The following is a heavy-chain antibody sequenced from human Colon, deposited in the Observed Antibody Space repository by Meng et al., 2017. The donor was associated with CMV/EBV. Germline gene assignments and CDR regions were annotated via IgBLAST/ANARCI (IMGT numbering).Heavy chain of an antibody. CDR2: IYYSGST. J-gene: IGHJ6*02. CDR3: ARDWIFGVINSDYYYYGMDV. Sequence: SETLSLTCTVSGGSVSSGSYYWSWIRQPPGKGLEWIGYIYYSGSTNYNPSLKSRVTISVDTSKNQFSLKLSSVTAADTAVYYCARDWIFGVINSDYYYYGMDVWGQGTTVTV. CDR1: GGSVSSGSYY. V-gene: IGHV4-61*01. D-gene: IGHD3-3*01.